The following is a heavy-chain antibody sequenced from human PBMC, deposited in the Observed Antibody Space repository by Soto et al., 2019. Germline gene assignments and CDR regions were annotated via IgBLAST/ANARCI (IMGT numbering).Heavy chain of an antibody. V-gene: IGHV3-72*01. J-gene: IGHJ4*02. CDR2: TKNRSQRYTI. CDR3: TCWIAARCS. Sequence: EVQLVASGGDLVQPGGSLRLSCAASGFTLSDHYMDWVRQAPGKGLEWVARTKNRSQRYTIEYAASVKGRFTISRDDSKNSLFLQMNSLKSDDTAVYYCTCWIAARCSWGQGTLVTVAS. CDR1: GFTLSDHY. D-gene: IGHD6-6*01.